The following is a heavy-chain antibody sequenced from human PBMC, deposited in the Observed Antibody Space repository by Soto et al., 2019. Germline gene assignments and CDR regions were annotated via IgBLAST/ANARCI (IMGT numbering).Heavy chain of an antibody. CDR2: IYYSGST. CDR3: ATVPTYYYDRSGYANAFDM. D-gene: IGHD3-22*01. J-gene: IGHJ3*02. Sequence: SETLSLTCTVSGGSINSGDYYWSWIRQPPGKGLEWIGYIYYSGSTYHNPSLKSRINISLDTSKNQFSLKLSSVTAADTAVYYCATVPTYYYDRSGYANAFDMWGQGTMVTVSS. V-gene: IGHV4-30-4*01. CDR1: GGSINSGDYY.